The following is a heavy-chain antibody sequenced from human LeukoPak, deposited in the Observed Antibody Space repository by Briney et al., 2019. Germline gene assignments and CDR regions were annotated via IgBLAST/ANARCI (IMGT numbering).Heavy chain of an antibody. V-gene: IGHV4-59*12. Sequence: PSETLSLTCTVSGGSISSYFWTWIRQPPGKGLEWIGYIYDSGSTNYSPSLKSRVTISVDTSKNQFSLKLSSVTAADTAVYYCARYSRYTSGWGKFDYWGQGTLVTVSS. CDR2: IYDSGST. CDR3: ARYSRYTSGWGKFDY. D-gene: IGHD6-19*01. CDR1: GGSISSYF. J-gene: IGHJ4*02.